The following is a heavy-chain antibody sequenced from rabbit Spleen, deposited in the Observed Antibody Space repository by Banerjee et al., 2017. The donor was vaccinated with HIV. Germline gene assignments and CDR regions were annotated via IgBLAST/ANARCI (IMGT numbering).Heavy chain of an antibody. Sequence: QSLEESGGDLVKPGASLTLTCTASGFSFSSSSYMCWVRQAPGKGLEWIACIAGGSSGFTYSATWAKGRFTCSKTSSTTVTLQMTSLTVADTATYFCARDTGSSFSSYGMDPWGPGTLVTVS. V-gene: IGHV1S40*01. CDR1: GFSFSSSSY. CDR3: ARDTGSSFSSYGMDP. CDR2: IAGGSSGFT. J-gene: IGHJ6*02. D-gene: IGHD8-1*01.